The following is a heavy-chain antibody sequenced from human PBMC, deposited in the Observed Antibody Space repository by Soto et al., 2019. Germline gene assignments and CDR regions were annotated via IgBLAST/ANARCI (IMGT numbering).Heavy chain of an antibody. D-gene: IGHD3-9*01. CDR3: ARAYQLTYYFDD. CDR2: ISDDGSKT. CDR1: GVTFRGYA. V-gene: IGHV3-30*14. Sequence: GGSLRLSCAGSGVTFRGYALHWVRQTPGKGLEWVTVISDDGSKTYYADSVKGRFSVSRDDSTNMVFLQMSSLRSEDTAVYHCARAYQLTYYFDDWGQGTPVTVSS. J-gene: IGHJ4*02.